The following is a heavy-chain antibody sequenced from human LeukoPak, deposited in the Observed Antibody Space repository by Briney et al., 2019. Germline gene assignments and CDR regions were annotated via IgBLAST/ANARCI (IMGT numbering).Heavy chain of an antibody. J-gene: IGHJ1*01. Sequence: GESLEISCKGSGYSFTSYWIGWGRQLPGKGREWMGIIYPGDSDTRYSPSFQGQVTISADKSISTAYLQWSSLKASDTAMYYCARHDSGSYHSDFQHWGQGTLVTVSS. CDR3: ARHDSGSYHSDFQH. CDR2: IYPGDSDT. V-gene: IGHV5-51*01. CDR1: GYSFTSYW. D-gene: IGHD1-26*01.